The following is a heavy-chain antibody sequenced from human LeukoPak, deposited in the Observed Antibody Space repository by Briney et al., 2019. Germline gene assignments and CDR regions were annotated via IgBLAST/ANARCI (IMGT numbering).Heavy chain of an antibody. CDR2: ISGSGGST. Sequence: GGSLRLSCSAFGFTFSNYAMHWVRQAPGKGLEWVSAISGSGGSTYYADSVKGRFTISRDNSKDTLYLQMNSLRAEDTAVYYCAKLPIYYDSSGYSLDYWGQGTLVTVSS. J-gene: IGHJ4*02. D-gene: IGHD3-22*01. V-gene: IGHV3-23*01. CDR3: AKLPIYYDSSGYSLDY. CDR1: GFTFSNYA.